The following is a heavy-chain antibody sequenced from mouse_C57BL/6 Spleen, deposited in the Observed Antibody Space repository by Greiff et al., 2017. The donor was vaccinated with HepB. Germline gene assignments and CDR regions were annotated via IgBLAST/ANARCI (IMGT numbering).Heavy chain of an antibody. CDR2: ISYDGSN. D-gene: IGHD2-5*01. CDR3: ARAYYSNYEGWFAY. Sequence: EVKLQESGPGLVKPSQSLSLTCSVTGYSITSGYYWNWIRQFPGNKLEWMGYISYDGSNNYNPSLKNRISITRDTSKNQFFLKLNSVTTEDTATYYCARAYYSNYEGWFAYWGQGTLVTVSA. J-gene: IGHJ3*01. CDR1: GYSITSGYY. V-gene: IGHV3-6*01.